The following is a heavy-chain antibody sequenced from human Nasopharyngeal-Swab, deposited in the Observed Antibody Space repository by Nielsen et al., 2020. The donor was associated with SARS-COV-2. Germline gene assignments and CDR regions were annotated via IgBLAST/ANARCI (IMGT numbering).Heavy chain of an antibody. V-gene: IGHV3-23*01. CDR3: ARDDGSLGDT. Sequence: GESLKISCAASGFTFSTYAMTWVRQAPGKGLEWVSTIDAGGGNTWYADSAKGRFTISRDSANNALYLEMNSLRTEDTAMYYCARDDGSLGDTWGQGTLVTVSS. CDR2: IDAGGGNT. CDR1: GFTFSTYA. J-gene: IGHJ4*02. D-gene: IGHD3-10*01.